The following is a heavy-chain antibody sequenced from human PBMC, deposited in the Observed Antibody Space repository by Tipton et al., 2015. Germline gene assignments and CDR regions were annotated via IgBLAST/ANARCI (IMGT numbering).Heavy chain of an antibody. J-gene: IGHJ5*02. D-gene: IGHD3-10*02. Sequence: TLSLTCSVSGGSISTYCWSWIRQLPGRGLEWIGYIYSSGSANYNPSLKSRVTISVDTSKNQFSLKLSSVTAADTAVYYCARDYVYNWFDPWGQGTLVTVSS. V-gene: IGHV4-59*01. CDR3: ARDYVYNWFDP. CDR1: GGSISTYC. CDR2: IYSSGSA.